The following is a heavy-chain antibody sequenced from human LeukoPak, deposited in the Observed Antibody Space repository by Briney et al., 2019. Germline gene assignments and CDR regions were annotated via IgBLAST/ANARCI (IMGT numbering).Heavy chain of an antibody. V-gene: IGHV1-8*03. Sequence: ASVKVSCKASGYTFTGYYMHWVRQATGQGLEWMGWMNPNSGNTGYAQKSQGRVTITRNTSISTAYMELSSLRSEDTAVYYCARGIWFGEPDAFDIWGQGTMVTVSS. J-gene: IGHJ3*02. CDR1: GYTFTGYY. D-gene: IGHD3-10*01. CDR2: MNPNSGNT. CDR3: ARGIWFGEPDAFDI.